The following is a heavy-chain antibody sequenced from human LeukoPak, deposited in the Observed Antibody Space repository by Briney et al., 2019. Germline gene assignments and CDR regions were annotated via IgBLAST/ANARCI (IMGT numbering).Heavy chain of an antibody. Sequence: ASVKVSCKASGGTFSNDAISWVRQAPGQGLEWMGWMNPNSGNTGYAQKSQGRVTITRNTSISTAYMELSSLRSEDTAVYYCARGARYYYDSSGYYYMDVWGKGTTVTVSS. CDR2: MNPNSGNT. D-gene: IGHD3-22*01. CDR3: ARGARYYYDSSGYYYMDV. CDR1: GGTFSNDA. J-gene: IGHJ6*03. V-gene: IGHV1-8*03.